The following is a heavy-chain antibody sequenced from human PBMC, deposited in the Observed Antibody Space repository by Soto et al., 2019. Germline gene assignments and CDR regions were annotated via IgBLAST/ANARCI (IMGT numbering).Heavy chain of an antibody. Sequence: GGSLRLSCAVSGFNVMSYWMSWVRQAPGKGLEWVASIKEDGSEIYYLHSVRGRFSISRDSAENALHLTMNYLSAEDTGVYFCARDIGFDYVNWGQGTLVTVSS. D-gene: IGHD3-16*01. CDR1: GFNVMSYW. CDR2: IKEDGSEI. CDR3: ARDIGFDYVN. J-gene: IGHJ4*02. V-gene: IGHV3-7*01.